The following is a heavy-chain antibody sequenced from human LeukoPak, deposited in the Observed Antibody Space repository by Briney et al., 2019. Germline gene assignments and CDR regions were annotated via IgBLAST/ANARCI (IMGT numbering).Heavy chain of an antibody. CDR2: ISYDGSNK. CDR3: ARVPGDYYYFDY. V-gene: IGHV3-30*04. D-gene: IGHD4-17*01. Sequence: GRSLRLSCAASEFTFNSYAMHWVRQAPGKGLEWVAVISYDGSNKYYADSVKGRFTISRDNAKSTLYLQMNSLRAEDTAVYYCARVPGDYYYFDYWGQGALVTVSS. CDR1: EFTFNSYA. J-gene: IGHJ4*02.